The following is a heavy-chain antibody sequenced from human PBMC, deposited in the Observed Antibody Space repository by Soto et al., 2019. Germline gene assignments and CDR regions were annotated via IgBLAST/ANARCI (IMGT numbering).Heavy chain of an antibody. D-gene: IGHD3-10*01. CDR2: ISNASSGNT. CDR3: ASESNYYQDFLQI. Sequence: ASVKDSCKTSGYPFPSFEVHWIRQAPGQRPEWMGGISNASSGNTKYSQKFQDRLTITGDKRATTVYMALSSLTSEDTATYYSASESNYYQDFLQIWGQGTKVTVSS. V-gene: IGHV1-3*01. CDR1: GYPFPSFE. J-gene: IGHJ4*02.